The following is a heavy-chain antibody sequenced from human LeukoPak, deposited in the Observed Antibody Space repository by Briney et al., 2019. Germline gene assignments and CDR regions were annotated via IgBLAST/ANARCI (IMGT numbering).Heavy chain of an antibody. CDR2: LYTNRRN. CDR3: ARDPGVATSLDY. Sequence: PSETLSLTCSVSGVSIGNYYWNWIRQSAGKGLEWIGRLYTNRRNDYNPSLKSRVTISSDKSKNQFSLHLSSVTAADTAGYYYARDPGVATSLDYWGQGILVTVSS. CDR1: GVSIGNYY. D-gene: IGHD2-15*01. J-gene: IGHJ4*02. V-gene: IGHV4-4*07.